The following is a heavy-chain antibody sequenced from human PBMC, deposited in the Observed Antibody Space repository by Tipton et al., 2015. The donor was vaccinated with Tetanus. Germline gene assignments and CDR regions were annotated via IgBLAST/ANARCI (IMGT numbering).Heavy chain of an antibody. CDR2: LSSDGVTK. CDR1: GFTFSAYN. J-gene: IGHJ4*02. D-gene: IGHD1-26*01. V-gene: IGHV3-30-3*01. Sequence: SLRLSCAASGFTFSAYNMHWVRQAPGKGLEWVAVLSSDGVTKSYADSVRGRFTISRDNAKNSLYLHMSSLRGEDTAVYYCAKDRAGGSYYVFDDWGQGTLVTVSS. CDR3: AKDRAGGSYYVFDD.